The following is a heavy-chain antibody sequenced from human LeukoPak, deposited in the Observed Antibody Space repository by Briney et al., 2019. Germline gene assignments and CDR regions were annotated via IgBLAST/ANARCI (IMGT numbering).Heavy chain of an antibody. Sequence: SETLSLTCTVPGGSISSYYLCWIRQPLGKGLEWSGYIYYSGSTNYNPSLKSRVTISVDTSKNQFSLTLSTLTAADTAVYYCARSHPQGDYGKFFDYWGQGTLVTVSS. CDR3: ARSHPQGDYGKFFDY. J-gene: IGHJ4*02. CDR2: IYYSGST. CDR1: GGSISSYY. V-gene: IGHV4-59*01. D-gene: IGHD4-17*01.